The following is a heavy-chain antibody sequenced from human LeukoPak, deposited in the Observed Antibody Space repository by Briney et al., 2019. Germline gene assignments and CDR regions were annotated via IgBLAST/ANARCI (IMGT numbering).Heavy chain of an antibody. V-gene: IGHV3-30*02. CDR3: ARDLYTYYYMDV. J-gene: IGHJ6*03. CDR1: GFTFSSYG. CDR2: IRYDGSNK. Sequence: GGSLRLSCAASGFTFSSYGMHWVRQAPGKGLEWVAFIRYDGSNKYYADSVKGRFTISRDNAKNSLYLQMNSLRAEDTAVYYCARDLYTYYYMDVWGKGTTVTVSS. D-gene: IGHD2-2*02.